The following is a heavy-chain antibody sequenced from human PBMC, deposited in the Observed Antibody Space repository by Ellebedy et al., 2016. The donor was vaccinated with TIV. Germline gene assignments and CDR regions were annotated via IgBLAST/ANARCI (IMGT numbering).Heavy chain of an antibody. V-gene: IGHV3-23*01. CDR2: ITGGGSNT. CDR1: GFTFDGYA. CDR3: AKTRYSSGWYYFAY. D-gene: IGHD6-19*01. J-gene: IGHJ4*02. Sequence: GGSLRLXCAASGFTFDGYAMNWVRQAPGKGLEWVSGITGGGSNTYYADSVRGRFTISRDNSRNSLFLQMNSLRVEDTAVYYCAKTRYSSGWYYFAYWGQGALVTVSS.